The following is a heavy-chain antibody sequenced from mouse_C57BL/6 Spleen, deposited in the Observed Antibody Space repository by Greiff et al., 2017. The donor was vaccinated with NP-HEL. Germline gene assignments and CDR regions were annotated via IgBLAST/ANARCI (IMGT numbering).Heavy chain of an antibody. D-gene: IGHD2-4*01. J-gene: IGHJ3*01. Sequence: QVQLQQPGAELVKPGASVKLSCKASGYTFPRYWLPLVTPRPGQGLEWIGEIDPSDSYTNYNQKFKGKATLTVDTSSSTAYMQLSSLTSEDSAVYYCATLYDYDGAWFAYWGQGTLVTVSA. CDR2: IDPSDSYT. CDR3: ATLYDYDGAWFAY. V-gene: IGHV1-50*01. CDR1: GYTFPRYW.